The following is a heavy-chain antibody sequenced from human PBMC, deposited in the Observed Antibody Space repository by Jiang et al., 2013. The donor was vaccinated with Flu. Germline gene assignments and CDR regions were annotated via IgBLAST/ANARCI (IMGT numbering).Heavy chain of an antibody. CDR3: ARVQTGTGAFDI. V-gene: IGHV1-2*04. D-gene: IGHD1-1*01. Sequence: TSYAQKFQDWVTMTRDTSINTAYMGLSRLRSDDTAVYYCARVQTGTGAFDIWGQGTMVTVSS. J-gene: IGHJ3*02. CDR2: T.